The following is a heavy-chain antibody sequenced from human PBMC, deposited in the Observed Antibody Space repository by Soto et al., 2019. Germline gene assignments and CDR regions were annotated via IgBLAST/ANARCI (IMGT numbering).Heavy chain of an antibody. CDR2: ISSSGSTI. CDR1: GFTFSLYE. CDR3: ARDGYGDPYYYYGMDV. J-gene: IGHJ6*02. Sequence: GGSLRLSCAASGFTFSLYEMTWVRQAPGKGLEWISYISSSGSTIYYADPVKGQFTISRDNAKNSLYLQMSSLRAEDTAVYFCARDGYGDPYYYYGMDVWGQGTTVTVSS. D-gene: IGHD4-17*01. V-gene: IGHV3-48*03.